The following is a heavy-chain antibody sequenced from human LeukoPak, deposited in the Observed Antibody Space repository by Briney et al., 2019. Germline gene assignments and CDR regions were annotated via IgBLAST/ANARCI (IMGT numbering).Heavy chain of an antibody. Sequence: GASVKVSFKASGYTFTSYDINWVRQAPGQGLEWMGWMNPNSGNTVYAQKFQGRVTMTRNTSINTAYMELSSLRSDDTAVYHCARRQLIMRRDVFDMWGQGTMVTVSS. CDR1: GYTFTSYD. V-gene: IGHV1-8*01. CDR3: ARRQLIMRRDVFDM. CDR2: MNPNSGNT. J-gene: IGHJ3*02. D-gene: IGHD2-8*01.